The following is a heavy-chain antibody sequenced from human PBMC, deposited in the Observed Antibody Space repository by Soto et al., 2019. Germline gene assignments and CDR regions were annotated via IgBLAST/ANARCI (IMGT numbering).Heavy chain of an antibody. Sequence: SQTLSLTCAISGDSVSSNSAAWNWIRQSPSRGLEWLGRTYYRSKWYNDYAVSVKSRITINPDTSKNQFSLQLNSVTPEDTAVYYFARVEGYSGYARYYYGMDVWGQGTTVTVSS. CDR3: ARVEGYSGYARYYYGMDV. V-gene: IGHV6-1*01. CDR1: GDSVSSNSAA. CDR2: TYYRSKWYN. D-gene: IGHD5-12*01. J-gene: IGHJ6*02.